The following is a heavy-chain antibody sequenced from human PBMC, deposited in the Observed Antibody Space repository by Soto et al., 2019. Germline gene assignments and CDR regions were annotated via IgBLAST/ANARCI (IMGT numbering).Heavy chain of an antibody. CDR1: GYTFTSYY. Sequence: ASVKGSCKASGYTFTSYYINWVRQATGQGLEWMGWMNPNSGNTGYAQKFQGRVTMTRNTSISTAYMELSSLRSEDTAVYYCARACYSSSSYGCWFDPWGQGTLVTVSS. V-gene: IGHV1-8*01. D-gene: IGHD6-6*01. CDR3: ARACYSSSSYGCWFDP. CDR2: MNPNSGNT. J-gene: IGHJ5*02.